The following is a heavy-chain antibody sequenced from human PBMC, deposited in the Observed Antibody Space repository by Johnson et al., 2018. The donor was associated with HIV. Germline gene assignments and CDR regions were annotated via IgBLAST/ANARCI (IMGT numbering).Heavy chain of an antibody. CDR2: ISSSGSTI. D-gene: IGHD3-3*01. CDR3: VSREWGLHAFDI. V-gene: IGHV3-11*04. CDR1: GFTFSDYY. Sequence: QVQLVESGGGLVKPGGSLRLSCAASGFTFSDYYMSWICQAPGKGLEWVSYISSSGSTIYYADSVKGRFPISRDNAKNSLYLQMTSRGADDTAVYYCVSREWGLHAFDIWGQGTMVTVSS. J-gene: IGHJ3*02.